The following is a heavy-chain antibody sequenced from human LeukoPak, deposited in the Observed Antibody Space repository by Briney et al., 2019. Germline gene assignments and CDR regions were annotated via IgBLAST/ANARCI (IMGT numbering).Heavy chain of an antibody. D-gene: IGHD2-15*01. CDR2: MNPNSGNT. CDR1: GYTFTSYD. V-gene: IGHV1-8*01. CDR3: ARGPRWTRQSGGLGY. Sequence: ASVKVSCKASGYTFTSYDINWVRQATGQGLGWMGWMNPNSGNTGYAQKFQGRVTMTRNTSISTAYMELSSLRSEDTAVYYCARGPRWTRQSGGLGYWGQGTLVTASS. J-gene: IGHJ4*02.